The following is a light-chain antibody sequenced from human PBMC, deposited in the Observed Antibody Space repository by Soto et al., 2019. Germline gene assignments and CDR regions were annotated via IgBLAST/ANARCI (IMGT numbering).Light chain of an antibody. CDR2: GNS. CDR3: QSYDSSLSGVV. J-gene: IGLJ2*01. CDR1: SSNIGTGYD. V-gene: IGLV1-40*01. Sequence: QSVLTQPPSVSGSPGHRVTISCTGSSSNIGTGYDVHWYQQLPGTAPKLLIYGNSNRPSGVPDRFSGSKSGTSASLAITGLQAEDEADYYCQSYDSSLSGVVFGGGTKLTV.